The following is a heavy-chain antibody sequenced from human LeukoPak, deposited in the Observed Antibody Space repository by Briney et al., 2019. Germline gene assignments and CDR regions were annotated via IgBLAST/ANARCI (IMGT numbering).Heavy chain of an antibody. D-gene: IGHD2-2*01. V-gene: IGHV3-23*01. CDR1: GFFFSNYA. J-gene: IGHJ4*02. CDR3: AREALYCTSTSCYGYFDS. CDR2: ISDSGSST. Sequence: QPGGSLRLSCAASGFFFSNYAMSWLRQAPGKGLEWVSGISDSGSSTYYADSVKGRFTISRDNLKNTLYLQMNSLRAEDTAVYYCAREALYCTSTSCYGYFDSWGQGTLVTVSS.